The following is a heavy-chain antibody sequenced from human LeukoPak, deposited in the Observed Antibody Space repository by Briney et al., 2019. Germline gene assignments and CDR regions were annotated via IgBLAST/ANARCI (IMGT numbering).Heavy chain of an antibody. CDR3: ASSLARGMTYDY. CDR1: GGSISSGGYS. D-gene: IGHD3-16*01. CDR2: IYHSGST. V-gene: IGHV4-30-2*01. Sequence: PSGTLSLTCAVSGGSISSGGYSWSWIRQPPGKGLEWIGYIYHSGSTYYNPSLKSRVTISVDRSKNQFSLKLSSVTAADTAVHYCASSLARGMTYDYWGQGTLVTVSP. J-gene: IGHJ4*02.